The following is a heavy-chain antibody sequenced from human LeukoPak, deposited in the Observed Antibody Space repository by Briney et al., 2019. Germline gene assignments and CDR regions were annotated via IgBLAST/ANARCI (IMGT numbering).Heavy chain of an antibody. CDR1: GFTFSSYD. D-gene: IGHD6-13*01. CDR2: IGTAGDT. CDR3: ARGGDSSSWESYSYYMDV. V-gene: IGHV3-13*01. Sequence: GGSLRLSCAASGFTFSSYDMHWVRQATGKGLEWVSAIGTAGDTYYQGSVKDRFTISRENAKSSLYLQMYSLRAGDAAVYYCARGGDSSSWESYSYYMDVWGKGTPVTVSS. J-gene: IGHJ6*03.